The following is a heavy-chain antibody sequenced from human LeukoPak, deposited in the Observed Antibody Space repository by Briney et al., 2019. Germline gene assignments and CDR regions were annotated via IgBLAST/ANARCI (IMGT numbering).Heavy chain of an antibody. V-gene: IGHV3-30*18. CDR2: ISYDGSNK. CDR1: GFTFSSYG. CDR3: AKADSITGTDY. J-gene: IGHJ4*02. Sequence: GGSLRLSCAASGFTFSSYGMHWVRQAPGKGLEWVAVISYDGSNKYYADSVKGRFTISRDNSKNTLYLQMNSLRAEDTAVYYCAKADSITGTDYWGQGTLVTVPS. D-gene: IGHD1-20*01.